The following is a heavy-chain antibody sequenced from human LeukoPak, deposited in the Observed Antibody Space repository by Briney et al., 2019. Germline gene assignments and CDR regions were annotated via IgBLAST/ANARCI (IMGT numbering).Heavy chain of an antibody. CDR3: ASLSSNYYDSSGFDY. D-gene: IGHD3-22*01. Sequence: ASVNVSCTASGYTFTGYYMHWVRQAPGQGLEWMGWINPNSGGTNYAQKFQGRVTMTRDTSISTAYMELSRLRSDDTAVYYCASLSSNYYDSSGFDYWGQGTLVTVSS. J-gene: IGHJ4*02. CDR1: GYTFTGYY. V-gene: IGHV1-2*02. CDR2: INPNSGGT.